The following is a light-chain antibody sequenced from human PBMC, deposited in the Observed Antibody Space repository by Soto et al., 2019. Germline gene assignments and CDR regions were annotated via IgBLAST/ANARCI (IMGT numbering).Light chain of an antibody. V-gene: IGKV3-20*01. J-gene: IGKJ1*01. CDR1: QSVSSSY. Sequence: EFVLTQSPGTLSLSPGERATLSCRASQSVSSSYLAWYQQKPGQAPRLLIYGASNRATGIPDRFSGSGSGTDFTLTISRLEPEDFAMYFCQQYVSSPQTFGQGTKV. CDR3: QQYVSSPQT. CDR2: GAS.